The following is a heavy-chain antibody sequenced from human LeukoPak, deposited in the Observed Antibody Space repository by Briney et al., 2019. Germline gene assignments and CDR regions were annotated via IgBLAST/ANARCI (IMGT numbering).Heavy chain of an antibody. D-gene: IGHD1-26*01. CDR3: ASLDRSEIR. CDR2: VSADESGK. Sequence: PGGSLRLSCVASGFTFDKFGMHWVRQAPGKGLEYVSSVSADESGKYYTRSVRGRFSISRDNSKNTMYLQLGNLRPDDMGIYYCASLDRSEIRWGPGTLVTVSS. V-gene: IGHV3-64*01. J-gene: IGHJ4*02. CDR1: GFTFDKFG.